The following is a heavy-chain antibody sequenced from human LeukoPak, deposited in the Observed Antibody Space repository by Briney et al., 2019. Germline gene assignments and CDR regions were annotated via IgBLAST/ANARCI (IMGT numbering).Heavy chain of an antibody. CDR1: GGSISSYY. CDR2: TYYSGST. D-gene: IGHD2-2*01. V-gene: IGHV4-59*01. CDR3: ARCSSTSCYYVY. Sequence: SETLSLTCTVSGGSISSYYWSWIRQPPGKGLEWIGYTYYSGSTNYNPSLKSRVTISVDTSKNQFSLKLSSVTAADTAVYYCARCSSTSCYYVYWGQGTLVTVSS. J-gene: IGHJ4*02.